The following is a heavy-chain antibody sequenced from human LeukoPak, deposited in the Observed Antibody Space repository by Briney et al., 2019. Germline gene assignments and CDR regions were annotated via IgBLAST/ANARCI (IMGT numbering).Heavy chain of an antibody. J-gene: IGHJ6*03. CDR2: ISWNSGSI. CDR3: ARRGYSYGYSTYYYYMDV. CDR1: GFTFDDYA. D-gene: IGHD5-18*01. V-gene: IGHV3-9*01. Sequence: GGSLRLSCAASGFTFDDYAMRWVRHAPGKGLEWLSGISWNSGSIGYADSVKGRFTISRDNAKNSLYLQMNSLRAEVTALYYCARRGYSYGYSTYYYYMDVWGKGTTVTVSS.